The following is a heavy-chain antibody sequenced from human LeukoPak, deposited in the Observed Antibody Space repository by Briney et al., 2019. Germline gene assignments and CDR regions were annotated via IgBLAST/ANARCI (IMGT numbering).Heavy chain of an antibody. J-gene: IGHJ4*02. CDR1: GFTFSSHW. CDR3: ADPGVGY. V-gene: IGHV3-7*01. CDR2: IKQNGSEE. Sequence: GGSLRLSCAASGFTFSSHWMSWVRQAPGKGLEWVANIKQNGSEESYVDSVKGRFTISRDNAQNSLYLQMNNLRADDTAVYYCADPGVGYWGQGALVTVSS. D-gene: IGHD2-8*01.